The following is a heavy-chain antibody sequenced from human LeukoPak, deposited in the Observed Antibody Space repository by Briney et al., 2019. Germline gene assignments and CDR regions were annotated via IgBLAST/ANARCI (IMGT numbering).Heavy chain of an antibody. Sequence: GGSPRLSCTASGFTGGLSLSSSRMSWVRLAPGKGLEWVSSISSVSSFIFYADSVKGRFTISRDNAKNSVFLHMNSLRAEDTALYYCARDQGDFTLTAVQWGQGTLVTVSS. D-gene: IGHD2-21*02. CDR1: GFTGGLSLSSSR. CDR2: ISSVSSFI. CDR3: ARDQGDFTLTAVQ. V-gene: IGHV3-21*06. J-gene: IGHJ1*01.